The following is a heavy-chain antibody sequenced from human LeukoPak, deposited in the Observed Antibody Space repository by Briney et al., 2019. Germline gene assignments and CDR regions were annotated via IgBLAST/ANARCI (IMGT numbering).Heavy chain of an antibody. CDR3: AKGPGALAGYFDY. CDR2: INDRGIAT. J-gene: IGHJ4*02. CDR1: GFTFSNYA. V-gene: IGHV3-23*01. D-gene: IGHD7-27*01. Sequence: GGSLRLSCAASGFTFSNYAMSWVRQAPGKGLEWVSTINDRGIATYYADSVKGRFTISRDNSKNTLYLQMNSLRAEDTAVYYCAKGPGALAGYFDYWGQGTLVTVSS.